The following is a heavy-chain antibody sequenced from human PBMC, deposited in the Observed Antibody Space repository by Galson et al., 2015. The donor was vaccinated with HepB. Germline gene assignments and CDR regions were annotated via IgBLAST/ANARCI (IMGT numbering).Heavy chain of an antibody. V-gene: IGHV1-2*06. D-gene: IGHD1-20*01. CDR3: ARDRAGLTGTRFGP. J-gene: IGHJ5*02. Sequence: SVKVSCKASGYTFTGYYMHWVRQAPGQGLEWMGRINPNSGGTNYAQKFQGRVTMTRDTSISTAYMELSRLRSDDTAVYYCARDRAGLTGTRFGPWGQGTLVTVSS. CDR1: GYTFTGYY. CDR2: INPNSGGT.